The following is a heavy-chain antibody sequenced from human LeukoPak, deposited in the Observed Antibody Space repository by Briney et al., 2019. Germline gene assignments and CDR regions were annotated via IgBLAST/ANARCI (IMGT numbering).Heavy chain of an antibody. J-gene: IGHJ4*02. CDR2: IKYNGYT. CDR3: ARSKMLLREGFDY. D-gene: IGHD3-16*01. CDR1: GGSINNDY. V-gene: IGHV4-59*01. Sequence: SETLSLTCTVSGGSINNDYWSWVRQPPGKGLEWLGYIKYNGYTNYNPSLKSRVTMSIDASKKQFSLKLSSVTAADTAVYYCARSKMLLREGFDYWGQGTLVTVSS.